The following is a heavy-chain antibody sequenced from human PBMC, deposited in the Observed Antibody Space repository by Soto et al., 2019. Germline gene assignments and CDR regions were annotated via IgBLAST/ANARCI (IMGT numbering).Heavy chain of an antibody. V-gene: IGHV3-23*01. CDR1: GFTVSSYA. CDR3: AKALRFTFTTGYYMDV. J-gene: IGHJ6*03. D-gene: IGHD3-16*01. CDR2: ISGSGST. Sequence: EVQLLESGGGLVQPGGSLRLSCAASGFTVSSYAMSWVRQAPRKGLEWVSVISGSGSTYSADSVKGRFTISRDSSKNTVYLQMNSLRAEDTAVYYCAKALRFTFTTGYYMDVWGRGTTVTVSS.